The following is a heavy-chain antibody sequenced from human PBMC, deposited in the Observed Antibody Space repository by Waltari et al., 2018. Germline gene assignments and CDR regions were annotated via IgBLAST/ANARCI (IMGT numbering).Heavy chain of an antibody. CDR2: IYYSGST. CDR1: GGSISSYY. CDR3: AREPYYYGMDV. V-gene: IGHV4-59*01. Sequence: QVQLQESGPGLVKPSETLSLTCTVSGGSISSYYWSWIRQPPGKGLEWIGYIYYSGSTNYNPSLKSRVTISVDTSKNQFSLKLSSVTAADTAVYCCAREPYYYGMDVWGQGTTVIVSS. J-gene: IGHJ6*02.